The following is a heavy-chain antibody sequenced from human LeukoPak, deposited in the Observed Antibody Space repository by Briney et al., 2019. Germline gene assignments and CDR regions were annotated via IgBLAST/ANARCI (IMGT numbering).Heavy chain of an antibody. J-gene: IGHJ4*02. V-gene: IGHV4-34*01. CDR1: GGSFSGYY. Sequence: SETLSLTCAVYGGSFSGYYWNWIRQPPGKGLEGMGEINHRGSTNYNPSLKNRVTISVDMSKNQFSLKLRYVSAEDPAVYYCARGGRPGFVVVPGPTRGRSYFDYWGQGSLVTVSS. D-gene: IGHD2-2*01. CDR3: ARGGRPGFVVVPGPTRGRSYFDY. CDR2: INHRGST.